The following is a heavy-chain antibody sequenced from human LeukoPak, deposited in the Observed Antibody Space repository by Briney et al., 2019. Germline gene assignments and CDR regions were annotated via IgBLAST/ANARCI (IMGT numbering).Heavy chain of an antibody. CDR3: ARDRRVAVAGIYGMDV. CDR1: GGSFSGYY. D-gene: IGHD6-19*01. J-gene: IGHJ6*02. CDR2: INHSGST. Sequence: SETLSLTCAGYGGSFSGYYRSWIRQPPGKGLEWIGEINHSGSTNYNPSLKSRVTISVDTSKNQFSLKLSSVTAADTAVYYCARDRRVAVAGIYGMDVWGLGTTVTVSS. V-gene: IGHV4-34*01.